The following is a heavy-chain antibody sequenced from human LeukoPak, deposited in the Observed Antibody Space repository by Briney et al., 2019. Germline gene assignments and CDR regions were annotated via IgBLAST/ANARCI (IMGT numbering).Heavy chain of an antibody. CDR3: AELGITMIGGV. D-gene: IGHD3-10*02. CDR1: GFTLSRYD. J-gene: IGHJ6*04. V-gene: IGHV3-48*03. Sequence: QSGGSLRLSCAASGFTLSRYDMNWVRQAPGKGLEWVSYISSSGSTIYYADSVKGRFTISRDNAKNSLYLQMNSLRAEDTAVYYCAELGITMIGGVWGKGTTVTISS. CDR2: ISSSGSTI.